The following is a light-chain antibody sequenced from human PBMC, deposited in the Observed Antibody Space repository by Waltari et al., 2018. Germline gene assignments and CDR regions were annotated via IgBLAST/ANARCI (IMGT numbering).Light chain of an antibody. Sequence: QSALTQPASVSGSPGQSITISCTGTTIDVGVYNSVSWYQQHPGKAPKLMIHNVSNRPSGVSNRFSGSKSGNTASLTISGLQAEDEAVYYCSSYTSTNTFGLFGGGTKLTVL. CDR2: NVS. V-gene: IGLV2-14*03. CDR3: SSYTSTNTFGL. J-gene: IGLJ3*02. CDR1: TIDVGVYNS.